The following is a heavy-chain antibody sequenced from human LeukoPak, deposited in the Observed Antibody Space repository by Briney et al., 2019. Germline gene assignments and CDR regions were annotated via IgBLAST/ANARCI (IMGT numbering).Heavy chain of an antibody. Sequence: GESLKISCKGSGYSFTSYWIGWVRQMPGKGLEWMGIIYPGDSDTRYSPSFQGQVTISADKSISTAYLQWSSLKASDTAMYYCATSSRGRTAMAPFDYWGQGTLVTVSS. CDR3: ATSSRGRTAMAPFDY. CDR2: IYPGDSDT. J-gene: IGHJ4*02. D-gene: IGHD5-18*01. CDR1: GYSFTSYW. V-gene: IGHV5-51*01.